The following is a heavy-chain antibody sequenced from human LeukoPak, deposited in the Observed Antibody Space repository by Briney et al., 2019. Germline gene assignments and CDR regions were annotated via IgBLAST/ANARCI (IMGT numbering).Heavy chain of an antibody. CDR1: AGSISSSSYY. Sequence: SETLSLTCTVPAGSISSSSYYWGWIRQPPGKGLEWIGSIYYSGSTYYNPSLKSRVTISVDTSKNQFSLKLSSVTAADTAVYYCARGRVRNDFWSGWSPYNFDYWGQGTLVTVSS. V-gene: IGHV4-39*07. J-gene: IGHJ4*02. CDR3: ARGRVRNDFWSGWSPYNFDY. CDR2: IYYSGST. D-gene: IGHD3-3*01.